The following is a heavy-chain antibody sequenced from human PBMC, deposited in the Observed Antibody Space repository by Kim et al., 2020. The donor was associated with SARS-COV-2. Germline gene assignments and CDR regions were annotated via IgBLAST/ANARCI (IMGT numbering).Heavy chain of an antibody. CDR1: GYTFTSYA. D-gene: IGHD4-17*01. CDR2: INAGNGNT. V-gene: IGHV1-3*01. J-gene: IGHJ1*01. CDR3: ARVTDYGDYTEYFQH. Sequence: ASVKVSCKASGYTFTSYAMHWVRQAPGQRLEWMGWINAGNGNTKYSQKFQGRVTITRDTSASTAYMELSSLRSEDTAVYYCARVTDYGDYTEYFQHWGQGTLVTVSS.